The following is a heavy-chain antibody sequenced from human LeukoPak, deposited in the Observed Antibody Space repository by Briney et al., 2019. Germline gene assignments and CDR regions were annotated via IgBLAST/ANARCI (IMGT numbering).Heavy chain of an antibody. CDR1: GFTFSSYT. V-gene: IGHV3-21*01. Sequence: PGGSLRLSCAASGFTFSSYTMNRVRQAPGKGLEWVSSISRSSSYIYYVDSVKGRFTISRDNAKNSLYLQMNSLRAEDTAVYYCAVKPGNDYWGQGTLVTVSS. CDR2: ISRSSSYI. J-gene: IGHJ4*02. CDR3: AVKPGNDY. D-gene: IGHD1-26*01.